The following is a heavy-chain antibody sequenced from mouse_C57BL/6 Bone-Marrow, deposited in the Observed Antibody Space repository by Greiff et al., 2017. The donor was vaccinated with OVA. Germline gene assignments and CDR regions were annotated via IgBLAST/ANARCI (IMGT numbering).Heavy chain of an antibody. CDR1: GYTFTSYW. D-gene: IGHD1-1*01. CDR3: ARGSHGSKWYFDV. J-gene: IGHJ1*03. V-gene: IGHV1-69*01. CDR2: IDPSDSYT. Sequence: QVQLQQPGAELVMPGASVKLSCKASGYTFTSYWMHWVKQRPGQGLEWIGEIDPSDSYTNYNQKFKGKSTLTVDKSSSTAYMQLSSLTSEDSAVYYCARGSHGSKWYFDVWGTGTTVTVSS.